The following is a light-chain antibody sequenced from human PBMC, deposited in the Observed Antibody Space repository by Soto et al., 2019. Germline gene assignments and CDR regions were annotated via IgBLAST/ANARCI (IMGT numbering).Light chain of an antibody. CDR3: SSYAGSATVV. Sequence: QSALTQPPSASGSPGQSVTISCTGTSSDVGDYNYASWYQQHPGKAPKLMIFEVTKRPSGVPDRFSGSKSGNTASLTVSGLQADDEADYYCSSYAGSATVVFGGGTKLTVL. CDR1: SSDVGDYNY. J-gene: IGLJ2*01. CDR2: EVT. V-gene: IGLV2-8*01.